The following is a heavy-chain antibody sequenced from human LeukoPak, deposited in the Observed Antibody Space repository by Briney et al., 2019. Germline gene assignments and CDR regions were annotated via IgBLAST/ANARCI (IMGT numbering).Heavy chain of an antibody. CDR1: GGSFSGYY. CDR2: INHSGST. J-gene: IGHJ4*02. Sequence: PSETLPLTCAVYGGSFSGYYWSWIRQPPGKGLEWIGEINHSGSTNYNPSLKSRVTISVDTSKNQFSLKLSSVTAADTAVYYCARYYDSSGYLDYWGQGTLVTVSS. V-gene: IGHV4-34*01. CDR3: ARYYDSSGYLDY. D-gene: IGHD3-22*01.